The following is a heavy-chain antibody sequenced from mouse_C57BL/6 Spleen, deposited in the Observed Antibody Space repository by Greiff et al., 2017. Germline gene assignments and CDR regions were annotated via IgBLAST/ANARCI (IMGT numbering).Heavy chain of an antibody. J-gene: IGHJ2*01. CDR1: GYTFTSYG. Sequence: QVQLKQSGAELARPGASVKLSCKASGYTFTSYGISWVKQRTGQGLEWIGEIYPRSGNNYYNETFKGKATLTADKSSSTAYMELRSLTSEGSAVYFCARPFTTVVAEDYWGQGTTLTVSS. CDR3: ARPFTTVVAEDY. D-gene: IGHD1-1*01. CDR2: IYPRSGNN. V-gene: IGHV1-81*01.